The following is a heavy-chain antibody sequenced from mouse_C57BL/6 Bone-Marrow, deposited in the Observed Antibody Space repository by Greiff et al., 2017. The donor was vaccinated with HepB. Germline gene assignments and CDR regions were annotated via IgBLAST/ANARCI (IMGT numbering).Heavy chain of an antibody. CDR2: INPSNGGT. Sequence: QVQLQQPGTELVKPGASVKLSCKASGYTFTSYWMHWVKQRPGQGLEWIGNINPSNGGTNYNEKFKSKATLTVDKSSSTAYMQLSSLTSEDSAVYYCARSPYYYGSSIYAMDYWGQGTSVTVSS. CDR1: GYTFTSYW. CDR3: ARSPYYYGSSIYAMDY. J-gene: IGHJ4*01. D-gene: IGHD1-1*01. V-gene: IGHV1-53*01.